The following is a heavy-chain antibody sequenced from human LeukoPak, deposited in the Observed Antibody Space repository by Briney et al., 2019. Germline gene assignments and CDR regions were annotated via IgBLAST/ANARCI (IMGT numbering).Heavy chain of an antibody. J-gene: IGHJ6*02. V-gene: IGHV4-59*01. Sequence: SETLSLTCTVSDGSTSSYYWSWIRQPPGKGLEWIGYIYYSGSTNYNPSLKSRVTISVDTSKNQFSLKLSSVTAADTAVYYCARDRSSGPRFYYGMDVWGQGTTVTVSS. CDR3: ARDRSSGPRFYYGMDV. D-gene: IGHD6-19*01. CDR2: IYYSGST. CDR1: DGSTSSYY.